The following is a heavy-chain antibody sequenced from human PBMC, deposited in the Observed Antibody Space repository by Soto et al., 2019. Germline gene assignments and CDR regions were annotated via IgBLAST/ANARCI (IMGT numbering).Heavy chain of an antibody. CDR1: GFTFSSHV. CDR2: VGGSGGT. V-gene: IGHV3-23*01. Sequence: ELQLLESGGGLVQPGGSLRLSCVASGFTFSSHVMNWVRQAPGRGLEWVSSVGGSGGTYYADSARGPFTISRDNSKNTVNLQMNSLKAEDTAVYYCTKGWLDGWGQGTTVSVSS. D-gene: IGHD2-15*01. J-gene: IGHJ6*02. CDR3: TKGWLDG.